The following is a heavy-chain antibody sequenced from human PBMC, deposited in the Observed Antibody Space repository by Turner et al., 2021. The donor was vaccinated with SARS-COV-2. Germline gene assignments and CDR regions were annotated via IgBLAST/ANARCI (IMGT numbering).Heavy chain of an antibody. J-gene: IGHJ4*01. CDR1: GYTFTSYA. V-gene: IGHV1-3*01. D-gene: IGHD2-2*02. CDR3: ARDVGYCSSTSCYTESHFDY. CDR2: INAGNGKT. Sequence: QVQLVQSGAEVKKPGASVKVSCKASGYTFTSYAMHWVRQAPGQRPEWMGWINAGNGKTKYSQKYQGRVTITRDTSASTAYMKLSSLRSEDTAVYYCARDVGYCSSTSCYTESHFDYWGQGTLVTVSS.